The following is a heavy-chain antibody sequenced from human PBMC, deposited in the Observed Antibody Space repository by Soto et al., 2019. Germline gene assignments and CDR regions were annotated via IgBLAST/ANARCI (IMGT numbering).Heavy chain of an antibody. D-gene: IGHD3-10*01. CDR1: GGSISSGGYS. CDR3: ARDGSGSYYYYFDY. CDR2: IYHSGST. Sequence: SETLSLTCAVSGGSISSGGYSWSWIRQPPGKGLEWIGYIYHSGSTYYNTSLKSRVTISVDRSKNQFSLKLSSVTATDTAVYYCARDGSGSYYYYFDYWGQGTLVTVS. J-gene: IGHJ4*02. V-gene: IGHV4-30-2*01.